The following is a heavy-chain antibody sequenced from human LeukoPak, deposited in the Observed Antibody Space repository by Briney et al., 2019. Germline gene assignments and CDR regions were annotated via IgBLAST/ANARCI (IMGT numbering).Heavy chain of an antibody. CDR1: GFTFSSCG. Sequence: GGSLRLSCAASGFTFSSCGFNWVRQAPGKGLEWVSSIGPTGTDRYYADSVRGRFTTSRDNAKNSMYLQMDSLRDEDTAVYYCATETIGRHYDYWGQGTLLTVSS. D-gene: IGHD1-14*01. CDR3: ATETIGRHYDY. J-gene: IGHJ4*02. V-gene: IGHV3-21*01. CDR2: IGPTGTDR.